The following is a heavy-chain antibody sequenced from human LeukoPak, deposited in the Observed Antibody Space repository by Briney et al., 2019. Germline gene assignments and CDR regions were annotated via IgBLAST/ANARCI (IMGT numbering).Heavy chain of an antibody. CDR2: TYYSGST. CDR1: GVSISSGDYY. J-gene: IGHJ5*02. D-gene: IGHD3-10*01. V-gene: IGHV4-30-4*01. Sequence: SQTLSLTCTVSGVSISSGDYYWSWIRQPPGKGLEWIGYTYYSGSTYYNPSLKSRVTISVDTSKNQFSLQLTSVTAADTAVYYCARDDYRGVTNFDPWGQGTLVTVSS. CDR3: ARDDYRGVTNFDP.